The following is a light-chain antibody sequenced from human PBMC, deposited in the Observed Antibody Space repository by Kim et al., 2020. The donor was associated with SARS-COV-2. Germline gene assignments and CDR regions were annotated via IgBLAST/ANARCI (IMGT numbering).Light chain of an antibody. CDR1: STNIGAGYY. CDR3: QSYDSSLSAWV. V-gene: IGLV1-40*01. CDR2: GNS. J-gene: IGLJ3*02. Sequence: RVTISAPGGSTNIGAGYYVHWYQHLQGTAPKLLIYGNSNRPSGVPDRFSGSKSGTSASLAITGLQAEDEADYYCQSYDSSLSAWVFGGGTQLTVL.